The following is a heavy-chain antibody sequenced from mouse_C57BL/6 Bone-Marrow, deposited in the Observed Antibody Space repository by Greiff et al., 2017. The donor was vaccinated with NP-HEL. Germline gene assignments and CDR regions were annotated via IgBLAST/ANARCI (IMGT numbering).Heavy chain of an antibody. CDR2: INPGSGGT. D-gene: IGHD2-12*01. CDR3: ARDSPDWYFDV. CDR1: GYAFTNYL. Sequence: VHLVESGAELVRPGTSVKVSCKASGYAFTNYLIEWVKQRPGQGLEWIGVINPGSGGTNYNEKFKGKATLTADKSSSTAYMQLSSLTSEDSAVYFCARDSPDWYFDVWGTGTTVTVSS. J-gene: IGHJ1*03. V-gene: IGHV1-54*01.